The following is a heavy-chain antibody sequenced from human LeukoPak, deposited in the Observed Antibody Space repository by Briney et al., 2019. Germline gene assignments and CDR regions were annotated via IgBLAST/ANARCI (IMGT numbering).Heavy chain of an antibody. CDR1: GFTFNNFA. Sequence: PGGSLRLSCAASGFTFNNFAMNWVRQAPGKGLGWVSSLSGGGETTYYADSAKGRFTISRDNSQNTLYLQMNSLRADDTAVYYCARDYADYVGYFFFDYWGQGTLVTVSS. J-gene: IGHJ4*02. V-gene: IGHV3-23*01. D-gene: IGHD4-17*01. CDR3: ARDYADYVGYFFFDY. CDR2: LSGGGETT.